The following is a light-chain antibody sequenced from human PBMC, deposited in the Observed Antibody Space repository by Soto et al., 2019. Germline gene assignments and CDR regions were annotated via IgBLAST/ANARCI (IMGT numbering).Light chain of an antibody. Sequence: DIQLTQSPSFLSASVGDRVTITCRASQCINSYLAWYQQKPGKVPKLLIYAASTLQSGVPSRFSGSGSGTELTLTISSLQPEDFATYYCQQINSYPITFGQGTRLEI. V-gene: IGKV1-9*01. CDR3: QQINSYPIT. J-gene: IGKJ5*01. CDR2: AAS. CDR1: QCINSY.